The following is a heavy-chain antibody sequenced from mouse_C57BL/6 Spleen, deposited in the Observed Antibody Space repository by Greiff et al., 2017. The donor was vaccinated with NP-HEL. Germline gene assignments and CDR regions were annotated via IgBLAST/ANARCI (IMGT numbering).Heavy chain of an antibody. CDR1: GFTFSDYG. Sequence: EVQLVESGGGLVKPGGSLKLSCAASGFTFSDYGMHWVRQAPEKGLEWVAYISSGSSTIYYADTVKGRFTISRDNAKNTPFLQMTSLRSEDTAMYYCARSANRDPGMGYSGQGTSVTVPS. J-gene: IGHJ4*01. V-gene: IGHV5-17*01. CDR2: ISSGSSTI. CDR3: ARSANRDPGMGY.